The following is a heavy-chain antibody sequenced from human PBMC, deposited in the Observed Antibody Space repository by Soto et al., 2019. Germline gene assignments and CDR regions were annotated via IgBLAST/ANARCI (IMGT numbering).Heavy chain of an antibody. D-gene: IGHD4-17*01. CDR1: GGSISSYY. Sequence: LSLTCTVSGGSISSYYWSWIRQPPGKGLEWIGYIYYSGSTNYNPSLKSRVTISVDTSKNQFSLKLSSVTAADTAVYYCARDRTTVQSNWFDPWGQGTLVTVSS. J-gene: IGHJ5*02. V-gene: IGHV4-59*01. CDR3: ARDRTTVQSNWFDP. CDR2: IYYSGST.